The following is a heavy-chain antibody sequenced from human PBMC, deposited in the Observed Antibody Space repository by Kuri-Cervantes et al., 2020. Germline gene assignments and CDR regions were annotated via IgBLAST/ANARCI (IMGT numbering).Heavy chain of an antibody. CDR3: ASGSWLEVEGIYYYYGMDV. CDR1: GYTFTGYY. D-gene: IGHD6-19*01. Sequence: ASVKVSCKASGYTFTGYYMHWVRQATGQGLEWMGWMNPNSGNTGYAQKFQGRVTMTRNTSISTAYMELSSLRSEDTAVYYCASGSWLEVEGIYYYYGMDVWGQETTVTVSS. V-gene: IGHV1-8*02. J-gene: IGHJ6*02. CDR2: MNPNSGNT.